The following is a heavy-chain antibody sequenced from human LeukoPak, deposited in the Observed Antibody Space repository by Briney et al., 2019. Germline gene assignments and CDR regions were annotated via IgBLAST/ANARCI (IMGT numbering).Heavy chain of an antibody. CDR1: GFTFSIYA. CDR2: IGGDGGST. D-gene: IGHD1-26*01. CDR3: AKRVGGTPDY. V-gene: IGHV3-23*01. Sequence: GGSLRLSCAASGFTFSIYAMTWVRQAPGKGLEWVSAIGGDGGSTDYADSVKGRFTISRDNSKNTLYLQMNSLRAEDTALYYCAKRVGGTPDYWGLGTLVTVSS. J-gene: IGHJ4*02.